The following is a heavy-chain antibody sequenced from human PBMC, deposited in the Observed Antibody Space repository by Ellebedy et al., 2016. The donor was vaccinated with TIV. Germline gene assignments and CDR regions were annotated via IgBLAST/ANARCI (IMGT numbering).Heavy chain of an antibody. J-gene: IGHJ4*02. CDR3: ARKRHSSGWSLGY. V-gene: IGHV1-46*01. CDR1: GYTFTSYY. Sequence: ASVKVSXXASGYTFTSYYMHWVRQAPGQGLEWMGMINPSGGSTSYAQKFQGRVTMTRDTSTSTVHMELSSLRSEDTAVYYCARKRHSSGWSLGYWGQGTLVTVSS. D-gene: IGHD6-19*01. CDR2: INPSGGST.